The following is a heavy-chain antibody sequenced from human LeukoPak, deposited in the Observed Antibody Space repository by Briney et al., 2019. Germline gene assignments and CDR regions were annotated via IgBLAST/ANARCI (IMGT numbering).Heavy chain of an antibody. V-gene: IGHV4-39*07. CDR3: ARGGDYDILTGYFGHAFDI. Sequence: SETLSLTCTVSGGSISSSSYYWGWIRQPPGKGLEWIGSIYYSGSTYYNPSLKSRVTISVDTSKNQFSLKLSSVTAADTAVYYCARGGDYDILTGYFGHAFDIWGQGTMVTVSS. J-gene: IGHJ3*02. CDR1: GGSISSSSYY. D-gene: IGHD3-9*01. CDR2: IYYSGST.